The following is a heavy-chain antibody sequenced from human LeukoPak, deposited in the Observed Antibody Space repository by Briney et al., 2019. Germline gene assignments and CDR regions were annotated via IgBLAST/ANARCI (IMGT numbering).Heavy chain of an antibody. J-gene: IGHJ4*02. CDR2: ISSSGTTT. CDR3: TDYNADY. Sequence: PGGSLRLSCAASGFTFSSYAMSWVRQAPGKGLEWVSYISSSGTTTFYADSVKGRFAISRDNAKNSLFLQMDSLRAGDTAVYYCTDYNADYWGQGTLVTVSS. D-gene: IGHD4-11*01. CDR1: GFTFSSYA. V-gene: IGHV3-48*03.